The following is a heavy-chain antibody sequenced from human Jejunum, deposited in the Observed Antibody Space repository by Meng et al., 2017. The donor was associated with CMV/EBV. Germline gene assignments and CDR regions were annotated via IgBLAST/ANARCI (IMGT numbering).Heavy chain of an antibody. CDR3: ARGVISYHDS. CDR2: IYTDSGDT. D-gene: IGHD3-16*01. CDR1: GYNFTNFA. V-gene: IGHV1-3*04. J-gene: IGHJ5*02. Sequence: KIYCKASGYNFTNFAIHWVRQAPGQRLEWMGWIYTDSGDTKFSQKFQGRVSFTRDTSATTAYMELSSLRSEDTAVYYCARGVISYHDSWGQGTLVTVSS.